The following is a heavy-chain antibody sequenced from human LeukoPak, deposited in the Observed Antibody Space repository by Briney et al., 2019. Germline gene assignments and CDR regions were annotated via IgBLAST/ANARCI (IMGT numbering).Heavy chain of an antibody. CDR2: ISAYNGNT. CDR3: ARPHFQYSSSWYAFDI. J-gene: IGHJ3*02. V-gene: IGHV1-18*01. Sequence: GASVKVSCKASGYTFTSYGISWVRQAPGQGLEWMGWISAYNGNTNYAQKLQGRVTMTTDTSTSTAYMELRSLRSDDTAVYYCARPHFQYSSSWYAFDIWGQGTMVTVSS. D-gene: IGHD6-13*01. CDR1: GYTFTSYG.